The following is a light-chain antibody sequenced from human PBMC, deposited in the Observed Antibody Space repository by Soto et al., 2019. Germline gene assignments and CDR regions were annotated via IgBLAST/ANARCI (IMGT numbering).Light chain of an antibody. J-gene: IGLJ1*01. CDR3: SSYAGSNNRYV. Sequence: QSVLTQPPSASGSPGQSVTISCTGTSSDVGGYNFVSWYQQHPGKAPKLIIYEVSKRPSGVPDRFSGSKSGNTASLTVSGLQAEDEADYYCSSYAGSNNRYVFGTGTQLTVL. CDR2: EVS. CDR1: SSDVGGYNF. V-gene: IGLV2-8*01.